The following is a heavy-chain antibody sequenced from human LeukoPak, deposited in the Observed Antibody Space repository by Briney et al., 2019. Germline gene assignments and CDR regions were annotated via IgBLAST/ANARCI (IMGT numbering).Heavy chain of an antibody. V-gene: IGHV5-51*01. CDR1: GYSFTSYW. J-gene: IGHJ6*03. CDR3: ARPYYYGSGSRGSHYYYYMDV. Sequence: GESLKISCKGSGYSFTSYWIGWVRQMPGKGLEWMGIIYPGDSDTRYSPSFQGQVTISADKSISTAYLQWSSLKASDTAMYSCARPYYYGSGSRGSHYYYYMDVWGKGTTVTVSS. CDR2: IYPGDSDT. D-gene: IGHD3-10*01.